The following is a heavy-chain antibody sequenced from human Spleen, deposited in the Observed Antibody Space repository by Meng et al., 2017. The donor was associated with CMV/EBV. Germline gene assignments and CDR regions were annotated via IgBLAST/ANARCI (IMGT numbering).Heavy chain of an antibody. J-gene: IGHJ4*02. CDR2: INSDETST. CDR1: GFTFSSYW. D-gene: IGHD5-24*01. Sequence: GESLKISCAASGFTFSSYWMHWVRQAPGKGLVWVSRINSDETSTNYADSVRGRFTISRDTSKNTLYLQMNSLRAEDTAVYYCAKESERWLQSPLDYWGQGTLVTVSS. CDR3: AKESERWLQSPLDY. V-gene: IGHV3-74*01.